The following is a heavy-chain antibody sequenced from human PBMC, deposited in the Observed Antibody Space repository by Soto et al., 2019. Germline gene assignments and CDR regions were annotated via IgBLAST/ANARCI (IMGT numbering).Heavy chain of an antibody. D-gene: IGHD6-13*01. V-gene: IGHV4-39*01. CDR2: IYYSGST. J-gene: IGHJ6*02. Sequence: NPSETLSLTCTVSGGSISSSSYYWGWIRQPPGKGLEWIGSIYYSGSTYYNPSLKSRVTISVDTSKNQFSLKLSSVTAADTAVYYCARGIAAEGVYYYYYYGMDVWGQGTTVTVS. CDR1: GGSISSSSYY. CDR3: ARGIAAEGVYYYYYYGMDV.